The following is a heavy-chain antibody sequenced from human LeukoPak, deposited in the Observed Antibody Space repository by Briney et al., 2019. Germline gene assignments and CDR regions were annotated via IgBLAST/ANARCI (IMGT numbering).Heavy chain of an antibody. Sequence: SETLSLTCTVSGGSISSGGYYWSWIRQHPGKGLGWIGYIYYSGSTYYNPSLKSRVTISVDTSKNQFSLKLSSVAAADTAVYYCARVVVVPLAAFDIWGQGTMVTVSS. D-gene: IGHD2-2*01. CDR1: GGSISSGGYY. CDR2: IYYSGST. J-gene: IGHJ3*02. CDR3: ARVVVVPLAAFDI. V-gene: IGHV4-31*03.